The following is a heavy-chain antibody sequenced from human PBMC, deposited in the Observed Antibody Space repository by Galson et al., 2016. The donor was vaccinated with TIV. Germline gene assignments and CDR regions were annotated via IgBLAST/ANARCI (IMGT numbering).Heavy chain of an antibody. J-gene: IGHJ4*02. CDR3: AKIDSSGYNYGGRFVY. D-gene: IGHD3-22*01. Sequence: SLRLSCAASEFTFSSDAMAWVRQAPGKGLEWVSSINVNGGRTYYADSVKGRFTITRDNSKNTVFLQMNSLRAEDTAVYYCAKIDSSGYNYGGRFVYWGQGTLVTVSS. CDR1: EFTFSSDA. V-gene: IGHV3-23*01. CDR2: INVNGGRT.